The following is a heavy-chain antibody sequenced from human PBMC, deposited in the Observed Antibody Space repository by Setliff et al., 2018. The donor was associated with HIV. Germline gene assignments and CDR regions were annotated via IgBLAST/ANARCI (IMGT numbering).Heavy chain of an antibody. J-gene: IGHJ3*02. Sequence: ASETLSLTCAVYGGSFSGYYWSWIRQHPGKGLEWIGYIYYSGSTYYNPSLKSRVTISLDTSKNQFSLMLSSVTAADTAVYYCARDMHANINAQDIWGQGTVVTVSS. CDR1: GGSFSGYY. CDR2: IYYSGST. D-gene: IGHD2-8*01. V-gene: IGHV4-31*11. CDR3: ARDMHANINAQDI.